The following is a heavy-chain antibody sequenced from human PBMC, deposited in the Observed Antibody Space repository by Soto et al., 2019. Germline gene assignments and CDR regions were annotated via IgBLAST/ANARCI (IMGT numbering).Heavy chain of an antibody. CDR1: GLIFSDYH. Sequence: PGGSLRLSCAASGLIFSDYHMDWVRQAPGKGLEWVGRIKSKGDGGTTDYASPVKGRFIISRDDSQNTLYLQMNSLETEDTAVYYCTRQQLWLPHYWGQGALVTVSS. J-gene: IGHJ4*02. D-gene: IGHD6-13*01. CDR3: TRQQLWLPHY. CDR2: IKSKGDGGTT. V-gene: IGHV3-15*07.